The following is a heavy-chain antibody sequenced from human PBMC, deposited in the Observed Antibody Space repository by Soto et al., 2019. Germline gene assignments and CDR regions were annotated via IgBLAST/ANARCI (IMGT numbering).Heavy chain of an antibody. CDR1: GYTFTSYG. D-gene: IGHD6-13*01. J-gene: IGHJ6*03. CDR2: ISAYNGNT. CDR3: ARDATCIAAPRHTYYYYMDV. Sequence: QVQLVQSGAEVKKPGASVKVSCKASGYTFTSYGISWVRQAPGQGLEWMGWISAYNGNTNYAQKLQGRVTMTTDTPTSTDYMELRSLGSDDTAVYYCARDATCIAAPRHTYYYYMDVWGQGTTVTVSS. V-gene: IGHV1-18*01.